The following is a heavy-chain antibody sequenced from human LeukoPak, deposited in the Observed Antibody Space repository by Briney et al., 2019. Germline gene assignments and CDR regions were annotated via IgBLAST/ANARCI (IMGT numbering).Heavy chain of an antibody. Sequence: PPETLSLTCTVSGGSISSGAYYWSWIRRHPGKGLEWIGYIHNTGSTSNNPSLKSRLTISVDTSKDQFSLKLSSVTAADTAVYYCARDVGRGLYSSGCNNWFDPWGQGTLVTVSS. CDR2: IHNTGST. CDR3: ARDVGRGLYSSGCNNWFDP. V-gene: IGHV4-31*03. D-gene: IGHD6-19*01. J-gene: IGHJ5*02. CDR1: GGSISSGAYY.